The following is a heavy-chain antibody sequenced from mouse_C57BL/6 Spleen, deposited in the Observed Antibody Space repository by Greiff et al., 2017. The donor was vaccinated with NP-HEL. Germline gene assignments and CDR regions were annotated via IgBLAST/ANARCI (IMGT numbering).Heavy chain of an antibody. CDR3: ARGAQATLGDY. D-gene: IGHD3-2*02. J-gene: IGHJ4*01. V-gene: IGHV3-6*01. CDR2: ISYDGSN. Sequence: ESGPGLVKPSQSLSLTCSVTGYSITSGYYWNWIRQFPGNKLEWMGYISYDGSNNYNPSLKNRISITRDTSKNQFFLKLNSVTTEDTATYYCARGAQATLGDYWGQGTSVTVSS. CDR1: GYSITSGYY.